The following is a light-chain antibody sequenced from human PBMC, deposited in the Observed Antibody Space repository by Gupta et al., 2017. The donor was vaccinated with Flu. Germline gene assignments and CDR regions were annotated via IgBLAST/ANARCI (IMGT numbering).Light chain of an antibody. J-gene: IGKJ1*01. CDR3: QHYDKCSRT. CDR2: KAS. Sequence: PSTLSVSAGERATLTCRASQSVNNCLAWFQQKPGKAPKLLIHKASNIASGVPARFSGSGFGTEFTLTISSLQSDDFAIYYCQHYDKCSRTFGQGTKVEIK. CDR1: QSVNNC. V-gene: IGKV1-5*03.